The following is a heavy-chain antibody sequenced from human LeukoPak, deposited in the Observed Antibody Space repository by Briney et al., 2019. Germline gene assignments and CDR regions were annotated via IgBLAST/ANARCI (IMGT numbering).Heavy chain of an antibody. CDR3: AKVTGYDSRAYYYLDV. CDR2: ISGSGSST. J-gene: IGHJ6*03. V-gene: IGHV3-23*01. D-gene: IGHD3-22*01. Sequence: PGGSLRLSCTASGFTFSNYAMSWVRQAPGKGLEWVSAISGSGSSTYYADSVKGRFTISRDNSKNTLYLQMNSLRAEDTAVYYCAKVTGYDSRAYYYLDVWGEGTTVTVSS. CDR1: GFTFSNYA.